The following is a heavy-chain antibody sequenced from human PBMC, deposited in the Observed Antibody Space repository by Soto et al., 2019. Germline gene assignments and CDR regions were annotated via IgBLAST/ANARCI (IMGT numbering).Heavy chain of an antibody. CDR3: ARGDHDYGDYYFDY. D-gene: IGHD4-17*01. CDR1: GGSFSGYY. V-gene: IGHV4-34*01. J-gene: IGHJ4*02. Sequence: SETLSLTCAVYGGSFSGYYWTWIRQPPGKGLEWIGENTHNGRSRYNPSLKSRVTILVDTSKNQFSLNLNYVTASDTAVYYCARGDHDYGDYYFDYWGQGTLVTVS. CDR2: NTHNGRS.